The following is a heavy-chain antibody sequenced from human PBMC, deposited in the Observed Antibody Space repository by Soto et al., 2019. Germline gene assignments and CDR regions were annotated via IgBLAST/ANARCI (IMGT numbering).Heavy chain of an antibody. CDR1: GFTFSTFG. V-gene: IGHV3-30*18. CDR3: AKARLRDCSTSSCHLQDV. Sequence: QVQLVESGGGVVQPGRSLRLSCAASGFTFSTFGMHWVRQSPGKGLEWVAVISFDGNIKSYADSVKGRFAISRDNANNTLYLQMSSLRADDTALYYCAKARLRDCSTSSCHLQDVWGRGTTVTVSS. D-gene: IGHD2-15*01. J-gene: IGHJ6*02. CDR2: ISFDGNIK.